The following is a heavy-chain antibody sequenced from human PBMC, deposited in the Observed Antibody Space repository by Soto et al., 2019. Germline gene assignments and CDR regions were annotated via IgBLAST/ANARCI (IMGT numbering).Heavy chain of an antibody. J-gene: IGHJ1*01. CDR2: IYYSGST. V-gene: IGHV4-59*01. Sequence: PSETLSLTCTVSGGSISSYYWSWIRQPPGKGLECIGYIYYSGSTNYNPSLKSRVTISVDTSKNQFSLKLSSVTAADTAVYYCASAGGGYCSGGSCYRAEYFHHWGQGTLVTVSS. CDR3: ASAGGGYCSGGSCYRAEYFHH. CDR1: GGSISSYY. D-gene: IGHD2-15*01.